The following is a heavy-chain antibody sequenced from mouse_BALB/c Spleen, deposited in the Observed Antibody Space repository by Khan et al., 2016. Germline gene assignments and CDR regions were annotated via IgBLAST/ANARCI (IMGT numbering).Heavy chain of an antibody. D-gene: IGHD2-3*01. CDR1: GFNIKDTY. J-gene: IGHJ2*01. CDR2: IDSANVNT. V-gene: IGHV14-3*02. Sequence: EVQLQESGAELVKPGASVKLSCTASGFNIKDTYMHWVKQRPEKGLEWIGRIDSANVNTKYDPKFQGKATITAATSSNTTYLQLSSLKYEDTAVCYYTRAGYYPYWGQGTTLTVSS. CDR3: TRAGYYPY.